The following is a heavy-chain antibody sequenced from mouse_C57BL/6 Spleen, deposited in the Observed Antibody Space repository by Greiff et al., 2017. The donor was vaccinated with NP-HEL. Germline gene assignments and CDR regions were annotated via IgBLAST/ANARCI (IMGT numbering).Heavy chain of an antibody. CDR3: ARSGDASY. D-gene: IGHD3-1*01. Sequence: VQLQQSGAELVMPGASVKLSCKASGYTFTSYWMHWVKQRPGQGLEWIGEIDPSDSYTNYNQKFKGKSTLTVDKSSSTAYMQLSSLTSEDSAVYYCARSGDASYWGQGTLVTVSA. J-gene: IGHJ3*01. CDR2: IDPSDSYT. CDR1: GYTFTSYW. V-gene: IGHV1-69*01.